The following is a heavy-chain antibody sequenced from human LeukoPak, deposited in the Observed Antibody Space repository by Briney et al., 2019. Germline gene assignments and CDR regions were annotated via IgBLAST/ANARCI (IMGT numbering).Heavy chain of an antibody. CDR2: ISAYNGNT. J-gene: IGHJ4*02. CDR1: GYTFTSYG. V-gene: IGHV1-18*01. CDR3: ARGTRLDSSSWYYFDY. Sequence: GASVKVSCKASGYTFTSYGISWVRQAPGQGLEWMGWISAYNGNTNCAQKLQGRVTMTTDTSTSTAYMELRSLRSDDTAVYYCARGTRLDSSSWYYFDYWGQGTLVTVSS. D-gene: IGHD6-13*01.